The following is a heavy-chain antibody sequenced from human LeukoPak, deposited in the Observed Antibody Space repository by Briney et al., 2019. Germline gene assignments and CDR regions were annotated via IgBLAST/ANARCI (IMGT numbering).Heavy chain of an antibody. CDR3: AREDHHDIDSSGYFHPYFDY. V-gene: IGHV3-74*01. D-gene: IGHD3-22*01. Sequence: GGSLRLSCAASGFTFDDYGMSWVRQAPGKGLVWVSRIKSDGSSTSYADSVKGRLAISRDNAKNTLYLEINSLRTEDTAVYYCAREDHHDIDSSGYFHPYFDYRGQGTLVTVSS. J-gene: IGHJ4*02. CDR2: IKSDGSST. CDR1: GFTFDDYG.